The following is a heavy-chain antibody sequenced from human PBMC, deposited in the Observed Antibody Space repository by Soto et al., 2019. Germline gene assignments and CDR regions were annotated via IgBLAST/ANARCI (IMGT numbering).Heavy chain of an antibody. CDR2: VSANNGRT. V-gene: IGHV1-18*01. J-gene: IGHJ4*02. D-gene: IGHD3-16*01. CDR3: ARDFTGWPPDGVDY. Sequence: ASVKVSCKASGYKFTNYAISWVRQAPGQGLEWMGWVSANNGRTNYAQKFLGRVTMTTDASTTTAYMELTGLKYDDTAVYYCARDFTGWPPDGVDYWGQGTLVTVSS. CDR1: GYKFTNYA.